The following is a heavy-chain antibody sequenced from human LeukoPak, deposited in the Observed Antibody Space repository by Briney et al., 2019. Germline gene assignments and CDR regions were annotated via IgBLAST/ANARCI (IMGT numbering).Heavy chain of an antibody. J-gene: IGHJ4*02. Sequence: ASVKVSCKASGYTFTGYYMHWVRQAPGQGLEWMGRIIPILGIANYAQKFQGRVTITADKSTSTAYMELSSLRSEDTAVYYCARDRGSFPVFDYWGQGTLVTVSS. CDR1: GYTFTGYY. V-gene: IGHV1-69*04. D-gene: IGHD1-26*01. CDR2: IIPILGIA. CDR3: ARDRGSFPVFDY.